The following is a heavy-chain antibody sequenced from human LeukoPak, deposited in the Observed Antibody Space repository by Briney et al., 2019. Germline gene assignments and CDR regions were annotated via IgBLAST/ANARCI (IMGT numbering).Heavy chain of an antibody. CDR1: GFTFSSYA. Sequence: GGSLRLSCAATGFTFSSYAMSRVRQAPGKGLEWVSAISGSGGSTYYADSVKGRFTISRGNSKNTLYLQMNSLRAEDTAVYYCAIWGSSGWYVWFDPWGQGTLVTVSS. V-gene: IGHV3-23*01. J-gene: IGHJ5*02. CDR3: AIWGSSGWYVWFDP. CDR2: ISGSGGST. D-gene: IGHD6-19*01.